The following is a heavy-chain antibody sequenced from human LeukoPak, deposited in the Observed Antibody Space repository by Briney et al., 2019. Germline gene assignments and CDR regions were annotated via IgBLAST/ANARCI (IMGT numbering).Heavy chain of an antibody. J-gene: IGHJ3*02. CDR2: IWHDGSNK. D-gene: IGHD1-26*01. Sequence: PGRSLRLSCAASGFTFSSYGMHWVRQAPGKGLEWVAVIWHDGSNKYYADSVKGRFTISRDNSKNTLYLQMNSLRAEDTAVYYCARAERYLGGAFDIWGQGTMVTVSS. CDR3: ARAERYLGGAFDI. V-gene: IGHV3-33*01. CDR1: GFTFSSYG.